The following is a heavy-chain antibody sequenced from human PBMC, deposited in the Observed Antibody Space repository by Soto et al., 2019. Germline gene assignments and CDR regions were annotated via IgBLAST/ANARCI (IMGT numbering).Heavy chain of an antibody. CDR2: IYSGGST. Sequence: GSLRLSCAASGFTVSSNYMSWVRQAPGKGLEWVSVIYSGGSTYYADSVKGRFTISRDNSKNTLYLQMNSLRAEDTAVYYCARGGAAAAPFYYYYYYMDVWGKGTTVTVSS. V-gene: IGHV3-66*01. D-gene: IGHD6-13*01. CDR3: ARGGAAAAPFYYYYYYMDV. CDR1: GFTVSSNY. J-gene: IGHJ6*03.